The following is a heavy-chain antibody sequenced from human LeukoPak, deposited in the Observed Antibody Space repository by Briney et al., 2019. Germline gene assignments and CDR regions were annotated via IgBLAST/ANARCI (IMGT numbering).Heavy chain of an antibody. CDR3: ARLDDNYYTMDF. D-gene: IGHD5-24*01. V-gene: IGHV5-51*01. J-gene: IGHJ6*02. CDR1: GYSFTSYW. Sequence: KSLKISCQGFGYSFTSYWIAWVRQMPGKGLERMGIIYPGDSDTTYTPAFQGQVTISVDKSIRTAYLQWSSLNASDTAMYYCARLDDNYYTMDFWGQGTTVTVSS. CDR2: IYPGDSDT.